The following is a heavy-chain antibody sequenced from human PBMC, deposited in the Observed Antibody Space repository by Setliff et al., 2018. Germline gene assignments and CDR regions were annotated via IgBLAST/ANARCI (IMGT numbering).Heavy chain of an antibody. CDR1: GGSISSGSYY. D-gene: IGHD2-21*02. CDR3: ARDLGHGGDSDY. CDR2: IGHTGSI. Sequence: PSETLSLTCTVSGGSISSGSYYWSWIRQPAGKGLEWIGNIGHTGSINYNPSLKSRLTISRDTSKNQVSLKLNSVTATDTAVYYCARDLGHGGDSDYWGQGILVTVSS. V-gene: IGHV4-61*09. J-gene: IGHJ4*02.